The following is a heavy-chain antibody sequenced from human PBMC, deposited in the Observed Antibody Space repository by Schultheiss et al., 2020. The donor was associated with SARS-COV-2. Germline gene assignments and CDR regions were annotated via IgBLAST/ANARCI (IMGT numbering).Heavy chain of an antibody. CDR3: ARGPGYCSSTSCYALWFDP. D-gene: IGHD2-2*01. J-gene: IGHJ5*02. V-gene: IGHV4-61*05. Sequence: SQTLSLTCTVSGGSISSGNYYWGWIRQPPGKGLEWIGYIYYSGSTNYNPSLKSRVTISVDTSKNQFSLKLSSVTAADTAVYYCARGPGYCSSTSCYALWFDPWGQGTLVTVSS. CDR2: IYYSGST. CDR1: GGSISSGNYY.